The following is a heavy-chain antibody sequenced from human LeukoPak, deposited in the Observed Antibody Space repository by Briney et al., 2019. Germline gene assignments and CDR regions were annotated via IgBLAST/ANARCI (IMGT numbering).Heavy chain of an antibody. CDR1: GFTFSSYG. Sequence: GGSLRLSCAASGFTFSSYGMHWVRQAPGKGLEWVAVISYDGSNKYYADSVKGRFTISRDNSKNTLYLQMNSLRAEDTAVYYCAKAGTRYGDSTFFDYWGQGTPVTVSS. D-gene: IGHD4-17*01. CDR3: AKAGTRYGDSTFFDY. J-gene: IGHJ4*02. V-gene: IGHV3-30*18. CDR2: ISYDGSNK.